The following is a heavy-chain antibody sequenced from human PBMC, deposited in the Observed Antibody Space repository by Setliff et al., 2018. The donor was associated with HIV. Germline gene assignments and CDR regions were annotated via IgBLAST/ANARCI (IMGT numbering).Heavy chain of an antibody. CDR2: THASGTT. CDR1: GGSISGDF. Sequence: SETLSLTCTVSGGSISGDFWTWIRQPAGEGLEWIGRTHASGTTQCEPSLKNRCSMSIDTSKNQFSLKLSSVTAADTAVYYCARQTATGMYYFDYWGQGILVTVSS. D-gene: IGHD2-21*02. V-gene: IGHV4-4*07. CDR3: ARQTATGMYYFDY. J-gene: IGHJ4*02.